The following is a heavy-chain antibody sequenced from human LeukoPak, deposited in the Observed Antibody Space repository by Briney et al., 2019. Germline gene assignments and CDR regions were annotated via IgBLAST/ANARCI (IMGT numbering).Heavy chain of an antibody. CDR3: ARLLEPNLDY. V-gene: IGHV1-2*02. CDR1: GYTFIRYY. J-gene: IGHJ4*02. Sequence: GPVKVSCKASGYTFIRYYIHWVRQAPGQGLEWMGWINPNSGGTNYAQKFQGRVTMTRDTSISTAYMELSRLRSDDTAVYYCARLLEPNLDYWGQGTLVTVSS. CDR2: INPNSGGT. D-gene: IGHD1-14*01.